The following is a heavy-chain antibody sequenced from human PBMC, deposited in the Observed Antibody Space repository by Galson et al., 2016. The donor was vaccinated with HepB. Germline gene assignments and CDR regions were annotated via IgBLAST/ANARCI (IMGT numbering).Heavy chain of an antibody. J-gene: IGHJ5*02. CDR3: ADRQTYFDSSSGFPRWGWLDP. CDR2: IYRSGST. V-gene: IGHV4-4*01. CDR1: GASITNNNW. Sequence: ETLSLTCTVSGASITNNNWWSWVRQSPGQGLEWIGEIYRSGSTNYKPSLKSRVTMSVDKSKNQFSLILTSVTDADTAVYFCADRQTYFDSSSGFPRWGWLDPWGQGIPVTVSA. D-gene: IGHD3-3*01.